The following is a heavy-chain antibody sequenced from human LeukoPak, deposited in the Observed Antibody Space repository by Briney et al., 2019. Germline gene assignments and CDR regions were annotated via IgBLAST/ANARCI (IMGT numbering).Heavy chain of an antibody. D-gene: IGHD3/OR15-3a*01. CDR2: MNPNSGNT. CDR1: GYTFTSYD. CDR3: ARGMIYRWFDP. Sequence: ASVKVSCKASGYTFTSYDINWVQQATGQGLEWMGWMNPNSGNTGYAQKLQGRVTMTRNTSISTAYMELSSLRSEDTAVYYCARGMIYRWFDPWGQGTLVTVSS. V-gene: IGHV1-8*01. J-gene: IGHJ5*02.